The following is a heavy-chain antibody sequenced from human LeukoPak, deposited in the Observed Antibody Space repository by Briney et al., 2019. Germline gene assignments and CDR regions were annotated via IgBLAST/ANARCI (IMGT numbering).Heavy chain of an antibody. Sequence: SETLSLTCTVSGGSISSYYWSWIRQPAGKGLEWIGRIYTSGSTNYNPSLKSRVTMSVDTSKNQFSLKLSSVTAADTAVYYCAREGEYYYGSGSNNWFDPWGQGTLVTVSS. CDR1: GGSISSYY. J-gene: IGHJ5*02. D-gene: IGHD3-10*01. CDR3: AREGEYYYGSGSNNWFDP. V-gene: IGHV4-4*07. CDR2: IYTSGST.